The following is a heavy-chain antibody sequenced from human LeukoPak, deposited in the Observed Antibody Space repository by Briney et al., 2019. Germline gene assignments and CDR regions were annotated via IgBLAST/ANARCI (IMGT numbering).Heavy chain of an antibody. D-gene: IGHD3-16*02. Sequence: SETLSLTCTVSGGSISSSSYYWGWIRQPPGKGLEWIGSIYYSGSTYYNPSLKSRVTISVDTSKNQFSLKLSSVTAADTAVYYCARGHDYVWGSYRSSPFDYWGQGTLVTVSS. CDR2: IYYSGST. V-gene: IGHV4-39*01. CDR3: ARGHDYVWGSYRSSPFDY. J-gene: IGHJ4*02. CDR1: GGSISSSSYY.